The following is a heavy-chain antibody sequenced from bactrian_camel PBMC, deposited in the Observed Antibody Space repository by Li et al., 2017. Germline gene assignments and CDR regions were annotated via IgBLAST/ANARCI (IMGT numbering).Heavy chain of an antibody. CDR1: LNPGDTYC. J-gene: IGHJ4*01. Sequence: HVQLVESGGGSVQTGGSLRLSCAASLNPGDTYCLGWFRQVPGKEREGVAGIDSDGDEENYADSVKGRFTISQDSGNQTVYLQMNNLKPEDTALYYCAAARVIGRCSVLLGTFARNLVTVWGQGTQVTVS. CDR2: IDSDGDEE. CDR3: AAARVIGRCSVLLGTFARNLVTV. D-gene: IGHD2*01. V-gene: IGHV3S6*01.